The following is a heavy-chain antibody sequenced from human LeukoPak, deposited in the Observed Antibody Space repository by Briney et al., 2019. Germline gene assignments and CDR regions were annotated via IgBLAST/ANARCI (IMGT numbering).Heavy chain of an antibody. J-gene: IGHJ4*02. CDR1: GFTFSGYG. V-gene: IGHV3-48*02. D-gene: IGHD6-19*01. CDR2: ISTSSSTI. Sequence: GRSLRLSCAASGFTFSGYGMNWVRQAPGKGLEWVSYISTSSSTIYYADSVKGRFTISRDNAKNSLYLQMNSLRDEDTAVYYCARDYRSSSGWTVDYWGQGTLVTVSS. CDR3: ARDYRSSSGWTVDY.